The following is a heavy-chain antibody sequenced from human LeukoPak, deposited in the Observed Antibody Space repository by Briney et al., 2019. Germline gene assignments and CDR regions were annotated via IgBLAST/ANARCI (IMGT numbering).Heavy chain of an antibody. CDR1: GGSFSGYY. J-gene: IGHJ1*01. V-gene: IGHV4-34*01. CDR2: TNHSGST. Sequence: PSETLSLTCAVYGGSFSGYYWSWIRQPPGKGLEWIGETNHSGSTNYNPSLKSRLTIPVDTSKNQFSPKLSSVTAADTAVYYCARGLLGYAAMALGDWGQGTLVTVPS. D-gene: IGHD5-18*01. CDR3: ARGLLGYAAMALGD.